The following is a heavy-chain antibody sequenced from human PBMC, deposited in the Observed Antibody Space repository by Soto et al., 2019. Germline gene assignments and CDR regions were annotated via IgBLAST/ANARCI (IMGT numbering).Heavy chain of an antibody. V-gene: IGHV4-39*02. D-gene: IGHD3-3*01. CDR3: ARGSTTYYDFWSGYYPSQSRGNPFDY. CDR2: IYSGGET. Sequence: PSETLSLTCTVTGGSITTSSYYWDWIRQPPGQGLEWIGSIYSGGETYYRSSFESRATISADTSKNVFSLKLTSVTAADTAVYYCARGSTTYYDFWSGYYPSQSRGNPFDYWGQGTLVTVSS. CDR1: GGSITTSSYY. J-gene: IGHJ4*02.